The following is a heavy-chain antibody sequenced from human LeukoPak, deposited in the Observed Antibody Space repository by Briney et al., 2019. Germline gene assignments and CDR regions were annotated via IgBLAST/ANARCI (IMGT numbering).Heavy chain of an antibody. CDR2: ISYSGST. CDR3: ARDLDTFDP. Sequence: SETLSLTCTVSGGSISSSTFYWGWIRQPPRKGLEWIGIISYSGSTYYNPSLKSRVTISVDTSKNQFSLKLSSVTAADTAVYYCARDLDTFDPWGQGTLVTVSS. D-gene: IGHD3-22*01. CDR1: GGSISSSTFY. J-gene: IGHJ5*02. V-gene: IGHV4-39*07.